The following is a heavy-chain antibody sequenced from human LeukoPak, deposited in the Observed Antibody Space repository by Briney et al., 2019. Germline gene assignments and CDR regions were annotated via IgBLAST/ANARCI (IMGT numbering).Heavy chain of an antibody. Sequence: SETLSLTCTVSGGSISSYYWSWIRQPAGKGLEWIGRIYTSGTTHYNPSLKSRVTMSVDTSKNQFSLKLSSVTAADTAVYYCASRQVIAVAGVVDYWGQGTLVTVSS. CDR1: GGSISSYY. J-gene: IGHJ4*02. V-gene: IGHV4-4*07. D-gene: IGHD6-19*01. CDR2: IYTSGTT. CDR3: ASRQVIAVAGVVDY.